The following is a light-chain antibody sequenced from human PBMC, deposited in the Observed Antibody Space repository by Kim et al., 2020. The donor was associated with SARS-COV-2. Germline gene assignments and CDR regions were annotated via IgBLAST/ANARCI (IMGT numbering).Light chain of an antibody. CDR3: QQRSNWPPIT. CDR1: KRGSTY. V-gene: IGKV3-11*01. CDR2: DAC. Sequence: SPVERATLPCRASKRGSTYLAWYQKKPGQAPRLLIYDACKRATGIPARFSGSGSGTDFTLTISSLEPEDFEVYYCQQRSNWPPITFGQGTRLEIK. J-gene: IGKJ5*01.